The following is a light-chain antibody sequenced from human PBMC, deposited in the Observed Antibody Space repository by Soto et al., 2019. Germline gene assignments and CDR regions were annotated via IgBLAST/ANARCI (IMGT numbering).Light chain of an antibody. CDR2: GAS. V-gene: IGKV3-20*01. Sequence: EIVLTQSPGTLSLSPGERATLSCRASQSITSNFLAWYQQKPGQAPRLLIYGASTRAAGVPDRFSGSGSGTELTLTITRLEPEDFAGYSCQQYGRSPLMYTFGQGTKLGV. CDR1: QSITSNF. CDR3: QQYGRSPLMYT. J-gene: IGKJ2*01.